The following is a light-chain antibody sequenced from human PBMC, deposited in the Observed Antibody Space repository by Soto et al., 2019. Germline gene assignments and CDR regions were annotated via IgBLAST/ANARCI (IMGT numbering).Light chain of an antibody. J-gene: IGKJ3*01. CDR1: QSVLFSADNKNY. V-gene: IGKV4-1*01. CDR3: QQYYYTPFD. Sequence: DIVMTQSPDSLAVSLGERATINCKSSQSVLFSADNKNYLAWYQQKPGQPPKLLIYCASTRASGVPDRFSSRGSGTDFTLTISSLQAEDVALYYCQQYYYTPFDFGPGTKVDVK. CDR2: CAS.